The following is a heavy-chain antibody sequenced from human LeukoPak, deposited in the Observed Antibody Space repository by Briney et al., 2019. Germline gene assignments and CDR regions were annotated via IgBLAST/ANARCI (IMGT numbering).Heavy chain of an antibody. Sequence: GGTLRLPRAAAGYTFCSYWMWWAGEAPGMGLEWGANIKQDGSEKYYVASVKGRFTISRDNAKNSLYLQMNSLRAEGTAAYYCARDERGSGSYYIYYWGQGTLVTVSS. CDR2: IKQDGSEK. CDR1: GYTFCSYW. D-gene: IGHD1-26*01. J-gene: IGHJ4*02. V-gene: IGHV3-7*01. CDR3: ARDERGSGSYYIYY.